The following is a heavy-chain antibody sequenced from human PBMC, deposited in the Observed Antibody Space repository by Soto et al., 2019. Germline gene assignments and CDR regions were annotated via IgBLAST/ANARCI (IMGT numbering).Heavy chain of an antibody. CDR3: GVLTGYYDAFDI. D-gene: IGHD3-9*01. J-gene: IGHJ3*02. CDR2: ISSSSSTI. V-gene: IGHV3-48*02. CDR1: GFTFSSYS. Sequence: GGSLRISCAASGFTFSSYSMNWVRQAPGKGLEWVSYISSSSSTIYYADSVKGRFTISRDNAKNSLYLQMNSLRDEDTAVYYCGVLTGYYDAFDIWGQGTMVTVSS.